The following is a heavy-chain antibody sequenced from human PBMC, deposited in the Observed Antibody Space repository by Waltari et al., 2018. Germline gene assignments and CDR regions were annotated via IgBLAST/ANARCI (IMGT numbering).Heavy chain of an antibody. J-gene: IGHJ5*02. CDR2: IKSDGSAT. V-gene: IGHV3-74*01. D-gene: IGHD1-26*01. CDR3: ASDVHSGRYGWFDP. Sequence: EVQLVESGGDLVQPGGSLRLSCAASGFTFSTFGVHWVRQVPGKGLVWVSRIKSDGSATSYADSVKGRFTISRDNAKNTVYLQMNSLRAEDTAVYHCASDVHSGRYGWFDPWGQGTLVTVSS. CDR1: GFTFSTFG.